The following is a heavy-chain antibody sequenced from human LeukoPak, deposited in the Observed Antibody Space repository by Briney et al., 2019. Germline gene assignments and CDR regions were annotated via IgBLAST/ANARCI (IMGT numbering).Heavy chain of an antibody. D-gene: IGHD2-15*01. V-gene: IGHV1-69*01. Sequence: SVKVSCKASGGTFSSYAISWVRQAPGQGLEWMGGIIPIFGTANYAQKFQGRVTITADESTSTAYMELSSLRSEDTAVYYCARVYCSGSSCSFDYWGQGTLVTVSS. CDR3: ARVYCSGSSCSFDY. CDR2: IIPIFGTA. CDR1: GGTFSSYA. J-gene: IGHJ4*02.